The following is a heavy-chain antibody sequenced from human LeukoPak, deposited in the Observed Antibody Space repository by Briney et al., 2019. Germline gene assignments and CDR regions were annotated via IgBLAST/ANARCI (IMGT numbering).Heavy chain of an antibody. J-gene: IGHJ4*02. D-gene: IGHD2-15*01. Sequence: PGGSLRLSCAASGFTFSSYEMNWVRQAPGKGLERVSYISSSGSTIYYADSVKGRFTISRDNAKNSLYLQMNSLRAEDTAVYYCARVRRLLGADYWGQGTLVTVSS. CDR3: ARVRRLLGADY. CDR2: ISSSGSTI. CDR1: GFTFSSYE. V-gene: IGHV3-48*03.